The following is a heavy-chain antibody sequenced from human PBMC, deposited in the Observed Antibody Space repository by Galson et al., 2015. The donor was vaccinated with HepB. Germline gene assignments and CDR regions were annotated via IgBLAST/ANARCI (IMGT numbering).Heavy chain of an antibody. CDR1: GFSLSTSGMR. Sequence: PALVKPTQTLTLTCTFSGFSLSTSGMRASWIRQPPGKALEWLARIDWDDDKFYSTSLKTRLTISKDTSKNQVVLTMTNMDPVDTATYYCARSARYGYEFDYWGQGTLVTVSS. CDR2: IDWDDDK. J-gene: IGHJ4*02. D-gene: IGHD5-18*01. V-gene: IGHV2-70*04. CDR3: ARSARYGYEFDY.